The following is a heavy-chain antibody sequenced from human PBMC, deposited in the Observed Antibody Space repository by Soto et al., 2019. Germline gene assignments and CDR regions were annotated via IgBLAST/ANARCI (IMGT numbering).Heavy chain of an antibody. Sequence: SETLSLTCTVSGGSISSYYWSWIRQSPGKELEWIGSIYYSGNTNYNPSLKSRVTISVDTSKNLFFLQLNSVTVADTAVYYCARGGASSKWLDPWGQGTRVTVSS. CDR3: ARGGASSKWLDP. CDR1: GGSISSYY. V-gene: IGHV4-59*12. J-gene: IGHJ5*02. CDR2: IYYSGNT. D-gene: IGHD3-10*01.